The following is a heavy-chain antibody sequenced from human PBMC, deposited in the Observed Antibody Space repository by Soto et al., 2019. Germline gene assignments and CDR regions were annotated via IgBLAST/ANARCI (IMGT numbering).Heavy chain of an antibody. Sequence: EVQLLESGGGLVQPGGSLRLSCAASGFTFNNYAISWVRQAPGKGLEWVSTITGSGDSAYYADSVKGRFIISRDNSKNTLFMQMQSLGGEDSAIYYCAKGRGTNYYYHMDVWGGGTTVTVSS. CDR1: GFTFNNYA. J-gene: IGHJ6*03. CDR2: ITGSGDSA. V-gene: IGHV3-23*01. CDR3: AKGRGTNYYYHMDV. D-gene: IGHD1-26*01.